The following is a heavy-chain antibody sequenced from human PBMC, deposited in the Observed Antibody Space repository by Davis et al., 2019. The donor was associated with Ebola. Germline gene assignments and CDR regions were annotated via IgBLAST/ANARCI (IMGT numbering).Heavy chain of an antibody. CDR3: ARQVVVAATFDY. CDR2: IYPGDSDT. CDR1: GYSFTSYW. V-gene: IGHV5-51*01. D-gene: IGHD2-15*01. Sequence: GESLKISCTGSGYSFTSYWIGWVRQMPWTPLVFFLIIYPGDSDTRYSPSFQGQVTISADKSISTAYLQWSSLKAPDTAMYYCARQVVVAATFDYWGQGTLVTVSS. J-gene: IGHJ4*02.